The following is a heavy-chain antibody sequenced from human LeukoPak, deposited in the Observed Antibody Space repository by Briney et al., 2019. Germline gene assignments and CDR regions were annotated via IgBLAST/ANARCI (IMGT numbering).Heavy chain of an antibody. CDR2: VYSTGNV. CDR1: GVAVNSRTFF. Sequence: PSETLSLTCSVSGVAVNSRTFFWNWVRQPPGKGLEWIGSVYSTGNVYQIPSLQSRAAISVDASNNSFPLTLQSVTAADTAVYFCVRGAMVSKPGDFWGPGTLVIVSS. D-gene: IGHD2-8*01. J-gene: IGHJ4*02. CDR3: VRGAMVSKPGDF. V-gene: IGHV4-39*02.